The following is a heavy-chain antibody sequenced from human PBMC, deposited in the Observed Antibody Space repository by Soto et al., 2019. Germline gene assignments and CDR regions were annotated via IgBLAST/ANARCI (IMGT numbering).Heavy chain of an antibody. CDR2: ISGSGGST. CDR3: AKPRPESSGYYYVHYYYGMDA. Sequence: PGGSLRLSCAASGFTFSSYAMSWVRQAPGKGLEWVSAISGSGGSTYYADSVKGRFTISSDNTKNTLYLQMNSLRAEDTAVYYCAKPRPESSGYYYVHYYYGMDAWGQGTTVTVSS. J-gene: IGHJ6*02. D-gene: IGHD3-22*01. V-gene: IGHV3-23*01. CDR1: GFTFSSYA.